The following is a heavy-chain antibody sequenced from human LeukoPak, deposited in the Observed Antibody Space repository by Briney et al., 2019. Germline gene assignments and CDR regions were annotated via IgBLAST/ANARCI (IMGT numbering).Heavy chain of an antibody. V-gene: IGHV4-59*01. CDR2: VYYTGST. D-gene: IGHD3-22*01. CDR1: GGSISSYY. Sequence: SETLSLTCTVSGGSISSYYWSWIRQPPGEGLEWIGYVYYTGSTNYNPSLKSRVTISVDTSKNQFSLKLSSVTAADTAVYYCTRGSIAYYYMDVWGKGTTVTISS. J-gene: IGHJ6*03. CDR3: TRGSIAYYYMDV.